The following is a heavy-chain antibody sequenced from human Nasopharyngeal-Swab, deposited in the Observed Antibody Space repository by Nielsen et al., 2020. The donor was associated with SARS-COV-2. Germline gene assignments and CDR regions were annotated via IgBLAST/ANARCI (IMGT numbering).Heavy chain of an antibody. CDR3: ARDRVGWLQLSPDAFDI. D-gene: IGHD5-24*01. J-gene: IGHJ3*02. Sequence: GESLKISCTVSEFTFSSYGMHWVRQAPGKGLEWVAVIWYDGSYKYYGDSVKGRFTISRDNSKNTLYLEMNNLRVEDTAVYYCARDRVGWLQLSPDAFDIWGQGTMVTVSS. CDR2: IWYDGSYK. V-gene: IGHV3-33*01. CDR1: EFTFSSYG.